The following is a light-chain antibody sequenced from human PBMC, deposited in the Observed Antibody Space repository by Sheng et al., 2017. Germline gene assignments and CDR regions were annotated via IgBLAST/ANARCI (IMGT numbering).Light chain of an antibody. V-gene: IGKV1-39*01. CDR2: AAS. CDR1: RNINSY. J-gene: IGKJ2*01. CDR3: QQTYSSLMYT. Sequence: DIQMTQSPSSLSASIGERVTITCRASRNINSYLNWYQQKPGKAHRLLIYAASTLQSGVPSRFSGTGSGTDFTLTISSLQPEDFASYYCQQTYSSLMYTFGQGTKLEIK.